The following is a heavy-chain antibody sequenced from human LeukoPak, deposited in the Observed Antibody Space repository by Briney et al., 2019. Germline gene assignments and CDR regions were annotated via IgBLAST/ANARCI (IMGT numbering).Heavy chain of an antibody. J-gene: IGHJ5*02. CDR1: GFSLSTSGVG. CDR3: AHLYYDFWSGYYPNWFDP. D-gene: IGHD3-3*01. CDR2: IYWDDDK. V-gene: IGHV2-5*02. Sequence: SGPTLVNPTQTLTLTCTFSGFSLSTSGVGVGWIRQPPGKALEWLALIYWDDDKRYSPSLKSRLTITKDTSKNQVVLTMTNMDPVDTATYYCAHLYYDFWSGYYPNWFDPWGQGTLVTVS.